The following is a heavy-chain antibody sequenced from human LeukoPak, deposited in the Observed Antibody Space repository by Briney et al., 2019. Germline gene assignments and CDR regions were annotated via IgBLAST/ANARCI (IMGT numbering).Heavy chain of an antibody. V-gene: IGHV3-21*01. CDR3: AQCFGTSCFDFDY. J-gene: IGHJ4*02. Sequence: GGSLRVSCAASGLTFSIYNMHWVRQAPGKGLEWVSSISSSSSYIYYADSVKGRFTISRDNDKNSLYLQMNSLRAEDTAVYYCAQCFGTSCFDFDYWGQGTLVTVSS. CDR1: GLTFSIYN. CDR2: ISSSSSYI. D-gene: IGHD2-2*01.